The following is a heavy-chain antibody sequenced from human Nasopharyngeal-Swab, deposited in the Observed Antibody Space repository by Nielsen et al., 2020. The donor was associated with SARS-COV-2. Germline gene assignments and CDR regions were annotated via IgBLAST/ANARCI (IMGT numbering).Heavy chain of an antibody. CDR2: IISGGSST. Sequence: LKISCAASGFTFSSYAMSWVRPAPGKGLEWVSVIISGGSSTYYAESVKGRFTISRDNSKNTLYLQMNSLRAEDTAVSYCANPDIAVRYYFDYWGQGTLVTVSS. D-gene: IGHD6-19*01. CDR1: GFTFSSYA. CDR3: ANPDIAVRYYFDY. J-gene: IGHJ4*02. V-gene: IGHV3-23*03.